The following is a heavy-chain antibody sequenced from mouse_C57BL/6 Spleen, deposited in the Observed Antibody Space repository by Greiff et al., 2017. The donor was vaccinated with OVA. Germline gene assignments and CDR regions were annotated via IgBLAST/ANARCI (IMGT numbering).Heavy chain of an antibody. CDR2: INPNNGGT. Sequence: VQLQQSGPELVKPGASVKISCKASGYTFTDYYMNWVKQSHGKSLEWIGDINPNNGGTSYNQKFKGKATLTVDKSSNTAYMELRSLTSEDSAVYYCARGPPFAYWGQGTLVTVSA. J-gene: IGHJ3*01. V-gene: IGHV1-26*01. CDR3: ARGPPFAY. CDR1: GYTFTDYY.